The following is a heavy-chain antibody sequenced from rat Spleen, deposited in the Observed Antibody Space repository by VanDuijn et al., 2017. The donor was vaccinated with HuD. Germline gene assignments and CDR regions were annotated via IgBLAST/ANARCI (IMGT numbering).Heavy chain of an antibody. CDR1: GFTFSSYW. J-gene: IGHJ2*01. V-gene: IGHV5-58*01. Sequence: EVQLVETGGGLVQPGSSLKLSCVASGFTFSSYWMYWVRQAPGKGLEWVATISPDGFNTYYPDSVKGRFTISRSNSENTVYLQMNSLRSEDTATYYCAVAGFGYWGQGIMVTVSS. CDR2: ISPDGFNT. CDR3: AVAGFGY. D-gene: IGHD4-4*01.